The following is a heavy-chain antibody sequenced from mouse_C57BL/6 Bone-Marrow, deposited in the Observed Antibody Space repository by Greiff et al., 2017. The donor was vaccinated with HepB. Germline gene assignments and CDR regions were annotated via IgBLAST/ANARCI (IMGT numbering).Heavy chain of an antibody. V-gene: IGHV1-81*01. Sequence: QVHVKQSGAELARPGASVKLSCKASGYTFTSYGISWVKQRTGQGLEWIGEIYPRSGNTYYNEKFKGKATLTADKSSSTAYMELRSLTSEDSAVYFCARRDYGPPFAYWGQGTLVTVSA. CDR1: GYTFTSYG. D-gene: IGHD1-1*01. CDR2: IYPRSGNT. J-gene: IGHJ3*01. CDR3: ARRDYGPPFAY.